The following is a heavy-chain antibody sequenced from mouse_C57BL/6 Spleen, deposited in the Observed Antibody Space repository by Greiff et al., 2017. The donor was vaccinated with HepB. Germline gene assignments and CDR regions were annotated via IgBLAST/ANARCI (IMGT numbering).Heavy chain of an antibody. CDR1: GYTFTDYN. D-gene: IGHD1-1*01. Sequence: EVKLQESGPELVKPGASVKIPCKASGYTFTDYNMDWVKQSHGKSLEWIGDINPNNGGTIYNQKFKGKATLTVDKSSSTAYMELRSLTSEDTAVYYCARFPNYYGSSYDAMDYWGQGTSVTVSS. J-gene: IGHJ4*01. V-gene: IGHV1-18*01. CDR2: INPNNGGT. CDR3: ARFPNYYGSSYDAMDY.